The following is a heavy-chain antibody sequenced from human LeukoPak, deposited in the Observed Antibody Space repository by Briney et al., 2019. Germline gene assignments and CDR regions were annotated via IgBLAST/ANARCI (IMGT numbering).Heavy chain of an antibody. D-gene: IGHD2-15*01. CDR1: GFTFSSYA. J-gene: IGHJ6*02. Sequence: GVSLRLSCAASGFTFSSYAMSWVRQAPGKGLEWVSAISGSGGSTYYADSVKGRFTISRDNSKNTLYLQMNSLRAEDTAVYYCAKEVGPDCSGGSCYWDYGMDVWGQGTTVTVSS. CDR2: ISGSGGST. CDR3: AKEVGPDCSGGSCYWDYGMDV. V-gene: IGHV3-23*01.